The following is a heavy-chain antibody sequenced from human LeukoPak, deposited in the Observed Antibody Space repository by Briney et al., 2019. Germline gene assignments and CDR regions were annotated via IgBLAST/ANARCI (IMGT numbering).Heavy chain of an antibody. V-gene: IGHV4-38-2*02. Sequence: SEALSLTCTVSGYSISSGYYWGWIRQPPGKGLEWIGSIYHSGSTYYNPSLKSRVTISVDTSKNQFSLKLSSVTAADTAVYYCARTPDHIDYWGQGTLVTVSS. J-gene: IGHJ4*02. CDR1: GYSISSGYY. CDR3: ARTPDHIDY. CDR2: IYHSGST.